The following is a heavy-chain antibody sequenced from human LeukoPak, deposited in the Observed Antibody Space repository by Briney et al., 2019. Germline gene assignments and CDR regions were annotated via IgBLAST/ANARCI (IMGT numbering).Heavy chain of an antibody. CDR1: GFTFGSHN. D-gene: IGHD2-2*01. CDR3: VRDFFRQLQYYYGFDV. J-gene: IGHJ6*02. CDR2: ISYDGTNK. V-gene: IGHV3-30-3*01. Sequence: GGSLRLSCAASGFTFGSHNMQWVRQAPGKGLEWVALISYDGTNKYYADPVKGRFSISRDNSKNTLYLQMNSLRAEDMAVYYCVRDFFRQLQYYYGFDVWGQGTTVTVSS.